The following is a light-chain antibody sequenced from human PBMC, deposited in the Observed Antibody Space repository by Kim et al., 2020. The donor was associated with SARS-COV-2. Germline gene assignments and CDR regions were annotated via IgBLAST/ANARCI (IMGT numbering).Light chain of an antibody. J-gene: IGLJ2*01. V-gene: IGLV3-9*01. CDR1: NSENKN. Sequence: ALGHTSTIPYGGNNSENKNVHWYHQRPGQSTWLVMYRKKKRPSGIPERLSGSNSGNTATLTISRVEAGDEGDYYCQVWDSRTVVSGGGTRLTVL. CDR2: RKK. CDR3: QVWDSRTVV.